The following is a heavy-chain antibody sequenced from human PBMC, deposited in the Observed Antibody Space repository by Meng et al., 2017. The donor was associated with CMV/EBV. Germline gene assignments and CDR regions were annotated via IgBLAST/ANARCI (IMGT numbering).Heavy chain of an antibody. CDR3: ARAPGWFGKRGMDV. D-gene: IGHD3-10*01. CDR1: GGTFSSYT. V-gene: IGHV1-8*02. CDR2: MNPNSGNT. Sequence: ASVKVSCKASGGTFSSYTISWVRQATGQGLEWMGWMNPNSGNTGYAQKFQGRVTMTRNTSISTAYVELSSLRSEDTAVYYCARAPGWFGKRGMDVWGQGTTVTVSS. J-gene: IGHJ6*02.